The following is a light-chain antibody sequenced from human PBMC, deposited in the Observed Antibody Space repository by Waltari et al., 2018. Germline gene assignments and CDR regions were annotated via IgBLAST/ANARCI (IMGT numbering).Light chain of an antibody. Sequence: DIVMTQSPLSLPVTPGEPASISCRSSQSLLHSNGYNYLDWYLQKPGQSPQLLIYLGSNRASGVPDRFIGSGSGTDFTLKISRVEAEDVRVYYCMQALQTPLTFGPGTKVDIK. CDR1: QSLLHSNGYNY. CDR3: MQALQTPLT. J-gene: IGKJ3*01. CDR2: LGS. V-gene: IGKV2-28*01.